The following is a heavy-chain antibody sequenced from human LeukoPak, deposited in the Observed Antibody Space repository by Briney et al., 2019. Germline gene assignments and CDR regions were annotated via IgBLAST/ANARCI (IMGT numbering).Heavy chain of an antibody. D-gene: IGHD3-3*02. Sequence: PSDPLSLPCTLSSDSISTYYWSWIRQPAGKGLEWIGRIHGTGSTNYNPSLKSRVTMSVDASKKEFSLELTSVTAADTAVYYCARAVSTLYYFDYWGQGTLVTVSS. CDR1: SDSISTYY. J-gene: IGHJ4*02. CDR3: ARAVSTLYYFDY. CDR2: IHGTGST. V-gene: IGHV4-4*07.